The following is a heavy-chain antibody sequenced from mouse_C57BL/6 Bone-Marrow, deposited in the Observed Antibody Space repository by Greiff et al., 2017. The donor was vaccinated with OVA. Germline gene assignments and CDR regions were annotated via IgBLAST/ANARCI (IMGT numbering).Heavy chain of an antibody. J-gene: IGHJ4*01. CDR1: GYTFTSYW. Sequence: VQLQQPGAELVKPGASVKLSCKASGYTFTSYWMHWVKQRPGQGLEWIGMIHPNSGSTNYNEKFKSKATLTVDKSSSTAYMELNSLTSEDSAVYYCARVYRGDYWGQGTSVTVSS. CDR3: ARVYRGDY. D-gene: IGHD5-1-1*01. V-gene: IGHV1-64*01. CDR2: IHPNSGST.